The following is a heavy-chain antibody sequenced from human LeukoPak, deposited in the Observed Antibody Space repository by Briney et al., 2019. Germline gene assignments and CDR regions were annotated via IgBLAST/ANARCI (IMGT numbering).Heavy chain of an antibody. CDR2: ISYDGSNK. CDR1: GFTFSSYA. CDR3: TPLGLT. V-gene: IGHV3-30-3*01. Sequence: GGSLRLSCAASGFTFSSYAMHWVRQAPGKGLEWVAVISYDGSNKYYADSVKGRFTISRDNSKNTLYLQMNSLRAEDTAVYYCTPLGLTWGQGTLVTVSS. D-gene: IGHD3/OR15-3a*01. J-gene: IGHJ5*02.